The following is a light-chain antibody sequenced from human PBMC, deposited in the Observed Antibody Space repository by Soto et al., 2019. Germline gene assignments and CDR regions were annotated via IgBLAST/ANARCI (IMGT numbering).Light chain of an antibody. V-gene: IGLV2-14*01. CDR2: DVS. CDR3: RSYTSSSTRVV. Sequence: QSALTQPASVSGSPGQSITISCTGTSSDVGGYNYFSWYQQHPGKAPKLMIYDVSNRPSGVSNRFSGSKSGNTASLTISGLQAEDEADYYCRSYTSSSTRVVFGGGTKLTVL. CDR1: SSDVGGYNY. J-gene: IGLJ2*01.